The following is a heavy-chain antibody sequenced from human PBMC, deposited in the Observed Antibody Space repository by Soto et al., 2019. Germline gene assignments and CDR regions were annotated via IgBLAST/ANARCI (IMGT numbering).Heavy chain of an antibody. Sequence: PSETLSLTCTVSGGSINSFYWSWIRQPPGKGLEWIGYIYYSGSTNYNPSLKSRVTISVDTSKNQFSLKLRSVTAADTAVYYCARGVRSSFFDPWGQGTLVTVSS. CDR1: GGSINSFY. D-gene: IGHD3-16*02. CDR3: ARGVRSSFFDP. CDR2: IYYSGST. J-gene: IGHJ5*02. V-gene: IGHV4-59*01.